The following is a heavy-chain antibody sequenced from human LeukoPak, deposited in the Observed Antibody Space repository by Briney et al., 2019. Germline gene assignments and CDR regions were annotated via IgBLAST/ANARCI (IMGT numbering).Heavy chain of an antibody. CDR3: AGSGRGYSGSYYGD. V-gene: IGHV1-69*05. CDR2: IIPIFGTA. CDR1: GGTFSSYA. D-gene: IGHD1-26*01. J-gene: IGHJ1*01. Sequence: SVKVSCKASGGTFSSYAISWVRQAPGQGLEWMGGIIPIFGTANYAQKFQGRVTITMDESTSTAYMELSSLRSEDTAVYYCAGSGRGYSGSYYGDWGQGTLVTVSS.